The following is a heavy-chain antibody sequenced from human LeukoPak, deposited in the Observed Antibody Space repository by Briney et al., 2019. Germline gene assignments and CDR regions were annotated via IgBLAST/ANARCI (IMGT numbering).Heavy chain of an antibody. J-gene: IGHJ4*02. Sequence: SETLSLTCTVSGGSLSSGGYYWSWIRQHPGTGLEWIGYIYYSGSTYYNPSLKSRVTISVDTSKNQFSLKLSSVTAADTAVYYCARVADCSGGSCSFDYWGQGTLVTVSS. CDR3: ARVADCSGGSCSFDY. D-gene: IGHD2-15*01. CDR2: IYYSGST. V-gene: IGHV4-31*03. CDR1: GGSLSSGGYY.